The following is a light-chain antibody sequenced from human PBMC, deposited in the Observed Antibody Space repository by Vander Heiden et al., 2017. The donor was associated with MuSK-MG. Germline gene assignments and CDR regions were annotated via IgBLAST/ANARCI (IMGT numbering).Light chain of an antibody. J-gene: IGKJ2*01. Sequence: DIVMTESTDSLAVSLGERATLKCTSSQTILDRSNNKNSLAWFRQDPGQPPRLLIYWASTRGARVPDRLSGSGSGSGFTLTIDSLQGEDVAVYYFLQDDSMPYTFGRGTKLEIK. V-gene: IGKV4-1*01. CDR3: LQDDSMPYT. CDR1: QTILDRSNNKNS. CDR2: WAS.